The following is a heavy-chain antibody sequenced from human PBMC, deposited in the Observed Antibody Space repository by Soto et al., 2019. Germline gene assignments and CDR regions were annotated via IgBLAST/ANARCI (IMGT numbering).Heavy chain of an antibody. Sequence: PGGSLRLSCAASGFTFSGSAMHWVRQASGKGLEWVGRIRSKANSYATAYAASVKGRFTISRDDSKNTAYLQMNSLKTEDTAVYYCTRSSDYGDYPSVDYYYYYMDVWGKGTTVTVSS. V-gene: IGHV3-73*01. CDR2: IRSKANSYAT. CDR1: GFTFSGSA. D-gene: IGHD4-17*01. J-gene: IGHJ6*03. CDR3: TRSSDYGDYPSVDYYYYYMDV.